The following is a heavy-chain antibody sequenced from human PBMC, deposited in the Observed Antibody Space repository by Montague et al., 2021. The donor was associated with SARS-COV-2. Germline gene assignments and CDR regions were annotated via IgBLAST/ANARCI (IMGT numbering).Heavy chain of an antibody. D-gene: IGHD2-15*01. V-gene: IGHV4-59*01. J-gene: IGHJ6*02. Sequence: SETLSLTCTVSGGSISSYYWSWIRQPPGKGLEWIGYIYYSGSTNYNPSLKSRVTISVDTSKNQFSLKLSSVTAADTAVYYCARGDVVVVAATDYYYGMDVWGQGTTVTVSS. CDR1: GGSISSYY. CDR2: IYYSGST. CDR3: ARGDVVVVAATDYYYGMDV.